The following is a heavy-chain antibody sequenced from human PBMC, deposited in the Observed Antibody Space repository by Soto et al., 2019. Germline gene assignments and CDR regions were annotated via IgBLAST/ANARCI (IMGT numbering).Heavy chain of an antibody. J-gene: IGHJ5*02. V-gene: IGHV1-46*01. CDR1: GYNFTNHY. CDR2: INPNGGKT. CDR3: ARDLEVPPVTYNWFDP. Sequence: QVQLVQSGAEVKKPGASVKVSCQASGYNFTNHYMHWVRQAPGHGLEWMGIINPNGGKTLHAQKFQGRVTMTSDTSTTTVYMELTSLTSQDTAVYFCARDLEVPPVTYNWFDPWGQGTLVTVSS.